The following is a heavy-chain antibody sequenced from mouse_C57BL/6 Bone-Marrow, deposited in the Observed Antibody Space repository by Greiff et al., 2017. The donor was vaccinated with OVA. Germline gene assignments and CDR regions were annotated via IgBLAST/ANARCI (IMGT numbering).Heavy chain of an antibody. CDR2: IRNKANGYTT. V-gene: IGHV7-3*01. Sequence: EVMLVESGGGLVQPGGSLSLSCAASGFTFTDYYMSWVRQPPGKALEWLGFIRNKANGYTTEYSASVKGRFTISRDNSQSILYLQMNALRAEDSATYYCAREGDYYGSSYDWYFDVWGTGTTVTVSS. J-gene: IGHJ1*03. D-gene: IGHD1-1*01. CDR3: AREGDYYGSSYDWYFDV. CDR1: GFTFTDYY.